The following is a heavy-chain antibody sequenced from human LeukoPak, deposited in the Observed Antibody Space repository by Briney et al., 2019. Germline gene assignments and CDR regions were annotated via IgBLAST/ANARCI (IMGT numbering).Heavy chain of an antibody. Sequence: SETLSLTCAVYGGSFSGYYWSWIRQPPGRGLEWIGEINHSGSTNYNPSLKSRVTISVDTSKNQFSLKLSSVTAADTAVYYCARGDASSPPGGYWGQGTLVTVSS. J-gene: IGHJ4*02. CDR1: GGSFSGYY. V-gene: IGHV4-34*01. D-gene: IGHD2-2*01. CDR2: INHSGST. CDR3: ARGDASSPPGGY.